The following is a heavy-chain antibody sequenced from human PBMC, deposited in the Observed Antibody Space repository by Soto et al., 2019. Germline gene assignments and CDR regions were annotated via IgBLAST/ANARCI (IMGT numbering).Heavy chain of an antibody. Sequence: EVQLWESGGGLVQPGGSLRLSCAVSGFTFSSHVMSWVRQSPGKGLEWVSAISGTGGTYYADSVKGRFTISRDNSKNALYFQMNNLRDKDMAVYYCAKDRRGAYCSGGICYSADYWGQGTRVIVSS. V-gene: IGHV3-23*01. D-gene: IGHD2-15*01. CDR2: ISGTGGT. CDR1: GFTFSSHV. J-gene: IGHJ4*02. CDR3: AKDRRGAYCSGGICYSADY.